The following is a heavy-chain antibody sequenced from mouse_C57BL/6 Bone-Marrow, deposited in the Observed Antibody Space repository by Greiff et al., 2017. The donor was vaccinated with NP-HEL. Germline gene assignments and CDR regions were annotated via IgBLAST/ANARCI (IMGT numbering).Heavy chain of an antibody. CDR1: GYTFTSYW. CDR2: INPSSGYT. Sequence: QVQLKESGAELAKPGASVKLSCKASGYTFTSYWMHWVKQRPGQGLEWIGYINPSSGYTKYNQKFKDKAPLTADKSSSTAYMQLSSLTYEDSAVYYCANYYGDVWGTGTTVTVSS. D-gene: IGHD1-1*01. CDR3: ANYYGDV. V-gene: IGHV1-7*01. J-gene: IGHJ1*03.